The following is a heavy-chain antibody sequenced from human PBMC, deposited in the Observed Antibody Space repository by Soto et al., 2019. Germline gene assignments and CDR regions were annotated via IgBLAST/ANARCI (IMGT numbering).Heavy chain of an antibody. CDR3: ARDKTTGLFDY. CDR2: INHSGST. J-gene: IGHJ4*02. CDR1: GGSFSGYY. V-gene: IGHV4-34*01. D-gene: IGHD1-7*01. Sequence: QVQLQQWGAGLLKPSETLSLTCAVYGGSFSGYYWTWIRQPPGTGLEWIGEINHSGSTNYNPSLKTRVTISVDTSKNPFSPKLTSATAPDTAVYYCARDKTTGLFDYWGQGTLVTVSS.